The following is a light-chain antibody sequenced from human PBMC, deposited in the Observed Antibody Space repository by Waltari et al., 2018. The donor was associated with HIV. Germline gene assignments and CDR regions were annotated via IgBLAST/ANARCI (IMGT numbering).Light chain of an antibody. CDR3: EAWDDSLNGVL. CDR2: SDN. V-gene: IGLV1-44*01. CDR1: SSNIPSNT. J-gene: IGLJ2*01. Sequence: QSVLTQPPSASGTPGQRVTISCSGSSSNIPSNTVNCYQQRPGTAPKLLIYSDNRRPSGVPDRFSGSKSGTSASLAISGLQSEDEADYYCEAWDDSLNGVLFGGGTKLTVL.